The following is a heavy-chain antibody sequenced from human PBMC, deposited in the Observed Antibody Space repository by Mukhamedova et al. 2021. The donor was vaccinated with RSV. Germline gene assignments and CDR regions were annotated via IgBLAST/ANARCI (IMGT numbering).Heavy chain of an antibody. V-gene: IGHV3-74*01. Sequence: MHWARQAPGKGLVWVSHISSGGSSTTYADSVKGRFTISRDNAKNTLYLQMNNLRIEDTAVYYCVRGLAIPGNQWGQGTLVIVSS. CDR2: ISSGGSST. J-gene: IGHJ4*02. CDR3: VRGLAIPGNQ. D-gene: IGHD1-20*01.